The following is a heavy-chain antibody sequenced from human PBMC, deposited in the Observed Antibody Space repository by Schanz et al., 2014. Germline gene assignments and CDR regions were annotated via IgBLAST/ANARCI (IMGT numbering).Heavy chain of an antibody. CDR2: FMPLLGIT. V-gene: IGHV1-69*04. CDR3: ARDRWNYEGGIFDI. CDR1: GDTFDNFG. D-gene: IGHD1-7*01. J-gene: IGHJ3*02. Sequence: QVQLVQSGAEVKKPGSSVKVSCKATGDTFDNFGISWVRQAPGQGPEWIGRFMPLLGITNLAQKFQDRVTMTADKATSTAYMELSGLRSEDTAMYYCARDRWNYEGGIFDIWGQGPMVTVSS.